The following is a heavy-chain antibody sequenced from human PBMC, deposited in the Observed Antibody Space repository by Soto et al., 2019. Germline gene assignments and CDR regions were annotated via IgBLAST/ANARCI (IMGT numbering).Heavy chain of an antibody. CDR3: ARGAINYYYEDV. Sequence: EVQLVESGGGLVQPGGSLRLSCAASGFTFSDYWMHWVRQAPGKGLEWVSRIKSDGSTTNYADSVKGRFTISRDNAKNTLYLEMNSLRVEYTADYYCARGAINYYYEDVWGKGNTVTVSS. CDR1: GFTFSDYW. V-gene: IGHV3-74*01. CDR2: IKSDGSTT. J-gene: IGHJ6*03.